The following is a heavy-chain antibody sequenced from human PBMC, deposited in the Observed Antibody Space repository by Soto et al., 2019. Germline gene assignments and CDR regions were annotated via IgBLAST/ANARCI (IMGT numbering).Heavy chain of an antibody. V-gene: IGHV4-39*01. Sequence: SETLSLTCTVSGGSISSSSYYWGWIRQPPGKGLVWIGSIYYSGSTYYNPSLKSRVTISVDTSKNQFSLKLSSVTAADTAVYYCARQTGYYDILTGRPGGYMDVWGKGTTVTVSS. J-gene: IGHJ6*03. CDR3: ARQTGYYDILTGRPGGYMDV. D-gene: IGHD3-9*01. CDR1: GGSISSSSYY. CDR2: IYYSGST.